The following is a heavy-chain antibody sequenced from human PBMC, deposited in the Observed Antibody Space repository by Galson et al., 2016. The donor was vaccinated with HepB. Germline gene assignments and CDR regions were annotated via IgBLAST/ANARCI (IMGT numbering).Heavy chain of an antibody. CDR2: IKRKSDDGTT. V-gene: IGHV3-15*07. J-gene: IGHJ4*02. CDR1: GFTFSDAW. D-gene: IGHD3-16*02. Sequence: SLRLSCAASGFTFSDAWMKWVRQAPGKGLEWVGRIKRKSDDGTTDYAAPVKDRFTISRDDSKNTMYLQMNSLKTEDTAVYYCTTRGPRTLHLAELSPRSSDYWGQGTLVTVSS. CDR3: TTRGPRTLHLAELSPRSSDY.